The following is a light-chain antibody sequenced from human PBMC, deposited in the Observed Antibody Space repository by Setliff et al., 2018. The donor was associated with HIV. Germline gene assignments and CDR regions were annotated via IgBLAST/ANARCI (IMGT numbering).Light chain of an antibody. J-gene: IGLJ2*01. Sequence: QSVLTQPPSASGTPGQRVTISCSGSSSNIGSNTVNWYQQLPGTAPKPLIYSNNQRPSGVPDRFSGSKSGTSASLAISGLQSEDEADYYCAAWDDGLNAVVFGGGTKVTVL. CDR1: SSNIGSNT. CDR3: AAWDDGLNAVV. CDR2: SNN. V-gene: IGLV1-44*01.